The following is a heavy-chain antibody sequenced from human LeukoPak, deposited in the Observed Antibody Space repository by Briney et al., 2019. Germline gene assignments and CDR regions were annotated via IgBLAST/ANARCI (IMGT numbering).Heavy chain of an antibody. V-gene: IGHV1-2*06. CDR2: INPNSGGT. CDR3: ARVRAVAGYYYYYMDV. D-gene: IGHD6-19*01. Sequence: ASVKVSCKASGYTFTGYYMHWVRQAPGQGLEWMGRINPNSGGTNYAQKFQGRVTMTRDTSISTDYMELSRLRSDDTAVYYCARVRAVAGYYYYYMDVWGKGTTATVSS. J-gene: IGHJ6*03. CDR1: GYTFTGYY.